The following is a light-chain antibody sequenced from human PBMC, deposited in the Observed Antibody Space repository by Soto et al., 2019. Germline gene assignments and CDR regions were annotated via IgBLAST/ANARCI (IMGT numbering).Light chain of an antibody. CDR2: EVS. CDR1: SSDVGGYNY. J-gene: IGLJ1*01. V-gene: IGLV2-8*01. Sequence: QSVLTQPSCSSASPGQSGTISCNGTSSDVGGYNYVSWYQQHPGKAPKLMIYEVSKRPSGVPDRFSGSKSGNTASLTVSGLQAEDEADYYCSSYAGSNNYVFGTGTKVTVL. CDR3: SSYAGSNNYV.